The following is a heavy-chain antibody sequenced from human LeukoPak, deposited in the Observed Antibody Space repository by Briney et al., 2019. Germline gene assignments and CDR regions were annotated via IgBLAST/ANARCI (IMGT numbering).Heavy chain of an antibody. CDR3: ARVGYCSSTSCYELGELDY. Sequence: SETLSLTCTVSGGSISSSTYFWGWIRQPPGKGLEWIGSMYYSGSTYYNPSLKSRVTISVDTSKNQFSLKLSSVTAADTAVYYCARVGYCSSTSCYELGELDYWGQGTLVTVSS. CDR1: GGSISSSTYF. CDR2: MYYSGST. J-gene: IGHJ4*02. V-gene: IGHV4-39*07. D-gene: IGHD2-2*01.